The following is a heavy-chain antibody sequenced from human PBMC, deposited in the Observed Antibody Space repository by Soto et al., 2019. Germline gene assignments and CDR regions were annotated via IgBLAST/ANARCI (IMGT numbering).Heavy chain of an antibody. J-gene: IGHJ4*02. Sequence: GGSLRLSCAASGFTFSSYAMHWVRQAPGKGLEWVAVISYDGSNKYYADSVKGRFTISRDNSKNTLYLQMNSLRAEDTAVYYYARVRQQLSKYYFDYWGQGTLVTVSS. V-gene: IGHV3-30-3*01. CDR3: ARVRQQLSKYYFDY. D-gene: IGHD6-13*01. CDR1: GFTFSSYA. CDR2: ISYDGSNK.